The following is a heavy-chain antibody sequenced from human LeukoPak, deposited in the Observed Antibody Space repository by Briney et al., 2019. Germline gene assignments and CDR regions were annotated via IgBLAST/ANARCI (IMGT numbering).Heavy chain of an antibody. CDR3: AKGGTTWIQLWLVDY. D-gene: IGHD5-18*01. CDR2: ISGSGGST. Sequence: GGSLRLSCAASGFTFSSYAMSWVRQAPGKGLEWVSAISGSGGSTYYADSVKGRFTTSRDNSKNTLYLQMNSLRAEDTAVYYCAKGGTTWIQLWLVDYWGQGTLVTVSS. V-gene: IGHV3-23*01. J-gene: IGHJ4*02. CDR1: GFTFSSYA.